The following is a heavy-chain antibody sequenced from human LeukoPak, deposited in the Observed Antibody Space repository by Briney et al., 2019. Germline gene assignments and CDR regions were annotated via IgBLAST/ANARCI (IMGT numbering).Heavy chain of an antibody. CDR3: ASVDYYGSGNYYNDVDY. CDR1: GFTFSSYS. D-gene: IGHD3-10*01. J-gene: IGHJ4*02. Sequence: PGGSLILSCAASGFTFSSYSMNWVRQAPGKGLEWVSSISSSSSYIYYADSVKGRFTISRDNAKNSLYLQMNSLRAEDTALYYCASVDYYGSGNYYNDVDYWGQGTLVTVSS. CDR2: ISSSSSYI. V-gene: IGHV3-21*01.